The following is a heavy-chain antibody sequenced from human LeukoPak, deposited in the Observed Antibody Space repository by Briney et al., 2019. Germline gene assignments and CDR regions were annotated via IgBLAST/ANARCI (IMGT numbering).Heavy chain of an antibody. CDR1: GYTFTSYY. Sequence: ASVKVSCKASGYTFTSYYMHWVRQAPGQGLEWMGIINPSGGSTSYAQKFQGGVTMTRDTSTSTVYMELSSLRSEDTAVYYCARDPISRYFDWSKIIYGMDVWGQGTTVTVSS. D-gene: IGHD3-9*01. CDR3: ARDPISRYFDWSKIIYGMDV. CDR2: INPSGGST. V-gene: IGHV1-46*01. J-gene: IGHJ6*02.